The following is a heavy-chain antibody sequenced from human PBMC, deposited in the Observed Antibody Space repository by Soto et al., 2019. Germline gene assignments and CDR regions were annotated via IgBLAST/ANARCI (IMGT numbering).Heavy chain of an antibody. Sequence: GGSLRLSCAASGFTFSSYAMHWVRQAPGKGLEWVAVISYDGSNKYYADSVKGRFTISRDNSKNTLYLQMNSLRAEDTAVYYCASPYDSSGYYFKIDYWGQGTLVTVSS. J-gene: IGHJ4*02. CDR3: ASPYDSSGYYFKIDY. D-gene: IGHD3-22*01. CDR2: ISYDGSNK. V-gene: IGHV3-30-3*01. CDR1: GFTFSSYA.